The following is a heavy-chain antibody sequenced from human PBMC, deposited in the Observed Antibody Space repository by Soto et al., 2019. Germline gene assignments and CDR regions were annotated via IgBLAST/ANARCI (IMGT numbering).Heavy chain of an antibody. CDR1: GGSISSGAYF. CDR3: ARGIHCSSQYINWFDP. V-gene: IGHV4-30-4*01. CDR2: ISYIGST. J-gene: IGHJ5*02. Sequence: PSETLSLTCTVSGGSISSGAYFWNWIRQSPGKGLEWLGYISYIGSTYYNPSLKSRLSISRDTAKDQFSLKMTSVIDADTAVYFCARGIHCSSQYINWFDPWGQGTPVTVSS. D-gene: IGHD4-4*01.